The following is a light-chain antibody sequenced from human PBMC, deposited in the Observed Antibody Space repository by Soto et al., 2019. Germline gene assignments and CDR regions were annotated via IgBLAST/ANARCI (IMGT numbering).Light chain of an antibody. J-gene: IGKJ1*01. CDR3: HQRSNWWT. CDR2: DTS. V-gene: IGKV3-11*01. Sequence: PGERATHSCRASQSLSSSLAWYQQKPGQAPRVLIYDTSTRATGIPARFSGSGSGTDFTLTISSLEPEDSAVYYCHQRSNWWTFGQGTRVEIK. CDR1: QSLSSS.